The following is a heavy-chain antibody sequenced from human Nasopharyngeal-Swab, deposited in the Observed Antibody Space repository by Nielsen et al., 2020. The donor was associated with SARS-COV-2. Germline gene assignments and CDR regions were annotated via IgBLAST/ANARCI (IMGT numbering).Heavy chain of an antibody. J-gene: IGHJ6*02. CDR2: ISSSSSDI. V-gene: IGHV3-21*01. CDR1: GFTFSSYS. Sequence: GESLKISCAASGFTFSSYSMNWVRQAPGKGLEWVSSISSSSSDIYYADSVKGRFTISRDSAKNSLYLQMNNLRAEDTAVYYCARGYCSSGSCYAKHYGMDAWGQGTTVTVSS. CDR3: ARGYCSSGSCYAKHYGMDA. D-gene: IGHD2-15*01.